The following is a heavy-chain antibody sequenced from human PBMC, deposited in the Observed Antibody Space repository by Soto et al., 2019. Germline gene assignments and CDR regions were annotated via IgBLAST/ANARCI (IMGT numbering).Heavy chain of an antibody. D-gene: IGHD3-10*01. CDR1: GGTFSSYA. V-gene: IGHV1-69*13. Sequence: SVKVSCKASGGTFSSYAISWVRQAPGQGLEWMGGIIPIFGTANYAQKFQGRVTITADESTSTAYMELSSLRSEDTAVYYCARNNYYGSGSYFHYYYYGMDVWGQGTTVTVSS. J-gene: IGHJ6*02. CDR3: ARNNYYGSGSYFHYYYYGMDV. CDR2: IIPIFGTA.